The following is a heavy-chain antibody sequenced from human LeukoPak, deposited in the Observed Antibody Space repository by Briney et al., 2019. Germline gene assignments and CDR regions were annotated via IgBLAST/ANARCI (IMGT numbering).Heavy chain of an antibody. V-gene: IGHV3-66*01. D-gene: IGHD5-24*01. Sequence: GGSLRLSCAVSGIPVSRHHMNWVRQAPGKGLEWVSVIYSGGNTNFADSVKGRFTISRDNSRNTLFLQMNNLRGEDTAVYFCARDVQGHGYSFCDYWGLGIQVTVSS. J-gene: IGHJ4*02. CDR1: GIPVSRHH. CDR2: IYSGGNT. CDR3: ARDVQGHGYSFCDY.